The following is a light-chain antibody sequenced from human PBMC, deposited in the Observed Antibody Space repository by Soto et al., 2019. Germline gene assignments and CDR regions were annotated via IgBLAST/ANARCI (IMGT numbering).Light chain of an antibody. CDR3: QQYNNWPPYT. Sequence: EIVLTQSPATLSVSPGNRATLSCRASQSVNSDLAWYQQKPGQAPRLLIYGASTRATGTPTRFSGSGSGTEFTLSISSLQSEYFAVYFGQQYNNWPPYTFGQGNKLEIK. CDR1: QSVNSD. J-gene: IGKJ2*01. V-gene: IGKV3-15*01. CDR2: GAS.